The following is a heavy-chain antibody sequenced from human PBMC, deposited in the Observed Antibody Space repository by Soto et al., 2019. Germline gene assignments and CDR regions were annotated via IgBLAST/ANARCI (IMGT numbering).Heavy chain of an antibody. CDR1: GYTFTSYD. D-gene: IGHD2-2*01. CDR3: ARGPSTDIVVVPAASYYYYYYMDV. Sequence: GASVKVSCKASGYTFTSYDINWARQATGQGLEWMGWMNPNSGNTGYAQKFQGRVTMTRNTSISTAYMELSSLRSEDTAVYYCARGPSTDIVVVPAASYYYYYYMDVWGKGTTVTVPS. CDR2: MNPNSGNT. V-gene: IGHV1-8*01. J-gene: IGHJ6*03.